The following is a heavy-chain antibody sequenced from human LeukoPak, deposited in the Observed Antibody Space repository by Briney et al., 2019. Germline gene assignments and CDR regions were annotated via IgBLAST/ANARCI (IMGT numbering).Heavy chain of an antibody. CDR2: IRGSGDNT. D-gene: IGHD4-23*01. CDR3: ARGIGGPDY. Sequence: GGSLRLSCAASGFTFSGYAMTWVRQAPGKGLEWLSVIRGSGDNTYYADSVKGRFTISRDNSKSTLYLQMNSLRAEDTAVYYCARGIGGPDYWGRGTLVTVSS. CDR1: GFTFSGYA. V-gene: IGHV3-23*01. J-gene: IGHJ4*02.